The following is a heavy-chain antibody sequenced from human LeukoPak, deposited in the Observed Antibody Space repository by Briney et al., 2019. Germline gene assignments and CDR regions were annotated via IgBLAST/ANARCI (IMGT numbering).Heavy chain of an antibody. Sequence: SETLTLTCTASGCTISSYYWRWIRQPPGKGLEWIWDIYYTGSTNYNPSLKSRFTISVETSKNPFSLQLNTLTAADTAVYYRARRATTVTTNCYFDLWGGGTMATVSS. J-gene: IGHJ2*01. CDR1: GCTISSYY. V-gene: IGHV4-59*08. CDR3: ARRATTVTTNCYFDL. D-gene: IGHD4-17*01. CDR2: IYYTGST.